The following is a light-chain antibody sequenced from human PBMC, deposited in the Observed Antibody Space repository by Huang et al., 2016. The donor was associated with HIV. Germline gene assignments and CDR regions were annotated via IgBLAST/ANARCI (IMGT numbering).Light chain of an antibody. CDR2: GAS. CDR3: QQYNNWPWT. J-gene: IGKJ1*01. Sequence: EVVMTQSPATLSVSQGERATLSCRASQSVSSNLAWYQQTPGQAPRLLIHGASTRATGIPARVSGSGSGTEFTLTISSLQSEDFAVYYCQQYNNWPWTFGQGTKVEV. V-gene: IGKV3-15*01. CDR1: QSVSSN.